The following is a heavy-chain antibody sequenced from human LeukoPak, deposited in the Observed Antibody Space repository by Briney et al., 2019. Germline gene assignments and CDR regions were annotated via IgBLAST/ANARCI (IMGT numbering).Heavy chain of an antibody. CDR2: ISAYNGNT. CDR3: AREGVLTGLYYYYYGMDV. V-gene: IGHV1-18*01. Sequence: ASVKVSCKSSGYTFTSYGISWVRQPPGQGLAWMGWISAYNGNTNYAQKLQGRVTMTTDTSTSRAYMELRRLRSDDTAVYYCAREGVLTGLYYYYYGMDVWGQGTTVTVSS. J-gene: IGHJ6*02. CDR1: GYTFTSYG. D-gene: IGHD3-9*01.